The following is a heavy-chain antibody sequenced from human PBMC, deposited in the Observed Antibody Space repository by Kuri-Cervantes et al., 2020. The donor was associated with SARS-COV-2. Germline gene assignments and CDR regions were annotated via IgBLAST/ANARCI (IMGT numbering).Heavy chain of an antibody. CDR1: GFTFSSYA. V-gene: IGHV3-30-3*01. CDR2: ISYDGSNK. J-gene: IGHJ6*02. D-gene: IGHD6-19*01. Sequence: GGSLRLSCAASGFTFSSYAMHWVRQAPGKGLEWVAVISYDGSNKYYADSVKGRFTISRDNSKNTLYLQMNSLRAEDTAVYYCARSVAGQWLDHGQGDLYYYYYGMDVWGQGTMVTVSS. CDR3: ARSVAGQWLDHGQGDLYYYYYGMDV.